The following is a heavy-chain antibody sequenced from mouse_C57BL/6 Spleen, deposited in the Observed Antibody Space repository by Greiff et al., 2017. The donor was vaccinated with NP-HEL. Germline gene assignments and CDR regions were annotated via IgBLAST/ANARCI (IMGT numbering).Heavy chain of an antibody. CDR3: ARGGSFAY. CDR1: GYTFTSYW. Sequence: QVQLKQPGAELVRPGSSVKLSCKASGYTFTSYWIDWVKQRPGQGLEWIGNIYPSDSETHYNQKFKDKATLTVDKSSSTAYMQLSSLTSEDSAVYYCARGGSFAYWGQGTLVTVSA. J-gene: IGHJ3*01. V-gene: IGHV1-61*01. CDR2: IYPSDSET.